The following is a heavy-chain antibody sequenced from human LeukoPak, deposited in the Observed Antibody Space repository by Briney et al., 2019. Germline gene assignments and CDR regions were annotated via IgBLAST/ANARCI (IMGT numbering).Heavy chain of an antibody. J-gene: IGHJ6*02. CDR1: GFTFSSYS. D-gene: IGHD3-3*02. CDR2: VSSTSSFI. Sequence: GGSLRLSCAASGFTFSSYSINWVRQAPGKGLEWVSCVSSTSSFIYYADSLKGRFTISRDNTKNTLYLQMNSLRAEDTAIYYCAKQSGQALAYHMDVWGQGTTVTVSS. V-gene: IGHV3-21*04. CDR3: AKQSGQALAYHMDV.